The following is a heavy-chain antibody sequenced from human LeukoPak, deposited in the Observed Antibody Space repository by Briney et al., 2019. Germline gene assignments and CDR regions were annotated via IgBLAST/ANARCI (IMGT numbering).Heavy chain of an antibody. J-gene: IGHJ4*02. V-gene: IGHV1-46*01. CDR3: ASVRRYWNDED. Sequence: ASVKVSCKASGYTFTSYYMHWMRQAPGQGLESMGIINPSGGSTSYAQKFQGRVTMTRDTSTSTVYMELSRLRSEDPAVYYCASVRRYWNDEDWGQGTLVPVSS. CDR2: INPSGGST. D-gene: IGHD1-1*01. CDR1: GYTFTSYY.